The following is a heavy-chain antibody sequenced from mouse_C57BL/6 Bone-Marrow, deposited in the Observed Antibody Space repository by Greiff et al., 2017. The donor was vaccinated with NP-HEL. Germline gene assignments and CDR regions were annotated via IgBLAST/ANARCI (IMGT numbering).Heavy chain of an antibody. V-gene: IGHV1-82*01. J-gene: IGHJ1*03. Sequence: VKLQESGPELVKPGASVKISCKASGYAFSSSWMNWVKQRPGKGLEWIGRIYPGDGDTNYNGKFKGKATLTADKSSSTAYMQLSSLTSEDSAVYFCARSIYYGSYWYFDVWGTGTTVTVSS. CDR3: ARSIYYGSYWYFDV. D-gene: IGHD1-1*01. CDR2: IYPGDGDT. CDR1: GYAFSSSW.